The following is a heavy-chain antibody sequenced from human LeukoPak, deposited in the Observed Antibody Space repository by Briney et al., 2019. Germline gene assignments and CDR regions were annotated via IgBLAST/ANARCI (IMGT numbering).Heavy chain of an antibody. CDR3: ARYFYGSGTSFDP. Sequence: GGSLRLSCAASGFTFSSYEMNWVRQAPGKGLEWVSYISSSGSTIYYADSVKGRFTISRDNAKNSLYLQMSSLRVEDTAVFYCARYFYGSGTSFDPWGQGTLVTVSS. CDR1: GFTFSSYE. D-gene: IGHD3-10*01. V-gene: IGHV3-48*03. CDR2: ISSSGSTI. J-gene: IGHJ5*02.